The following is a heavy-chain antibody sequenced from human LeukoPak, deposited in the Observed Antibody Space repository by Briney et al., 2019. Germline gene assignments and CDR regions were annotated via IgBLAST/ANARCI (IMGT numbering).Heavy chain of an antibody. CDR2: ISWSRYII. J-gene: IGHJ3*02. Sequence: PGGSLRLSCAASGFTFDEYAMHWVRQAPGKGLKWVSGISWSRYIIEYADSVRGRFTISRDNAKNSLFLQMNSLRAEDSALYYCVRDHVGGSCVDCPLGDAFDTWGQGTMVTVSS. V-gene: IGHV3-9*01. CDR3: VRDHVGGSCVDCPLGDAFDT. CDR1: GFTFDEYA. D-gene: IGHD2-15*01.